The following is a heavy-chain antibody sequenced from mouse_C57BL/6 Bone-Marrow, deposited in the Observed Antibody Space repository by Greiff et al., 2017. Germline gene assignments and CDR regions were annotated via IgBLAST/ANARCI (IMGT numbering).Heavy chain of an antibody. CDR3: ARDDYPFAY. CDR2: IDPEDGET. V-gene: IGHV14-2*01. CDR1: GFNIKGYY. J-gene: IGHJ3*01. Sequence: VQLQQSGAELVKPGASVKLSCTASGFNIKGYYMHWVKQRTEQGLEWIGRIDPEDGETKYAQKFQGKATITADTSSNTAYLQLSSLTSEDTAVYYCARDDYPFAYWGQGTLVTVSA. D-gene: IGHD2-4*01.